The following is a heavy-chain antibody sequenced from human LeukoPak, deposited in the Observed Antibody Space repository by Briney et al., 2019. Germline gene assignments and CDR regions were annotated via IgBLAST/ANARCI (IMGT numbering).Heavy chain of an antibody. CDR1: GGSISSYY. Sequence: SETLSLTCTVSGGSISSYYWSWIRQPPGKGLEWIGYTYYSGSTNYNPSLKSRVTISVDRSKNQFSLKLSSVTAADTAVYYCARRASVYCSSTSCYDGYYFDYWGQGTLVTVSS. J-gene: IGHJ4*02. V-gene: IGHV4-59*01. CDR3: ARRASVYCSSTSCYDGYYFDY. D-gene: IGHD2-2*01. CDR2: TYYSGST.